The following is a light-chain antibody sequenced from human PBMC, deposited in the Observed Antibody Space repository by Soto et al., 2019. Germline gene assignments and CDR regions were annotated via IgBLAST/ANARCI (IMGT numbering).Light chain of an antibody. CDR1: QSVSSS. CDR3: QQRSNWPLT. CDR2: DAS. Sequence: EIVLTQSPGTLSLSPGERATLSCRASQSVSSSLVWYQQKPGQPPRLLIYDASDRATGIPARFSGSGSGTDFTLTISSLEAEDFAFYYCQQRSNWPLTFGGGTKVEIK. V-gene: IGKV3-11*01. J-gene: IGKJ4*01.